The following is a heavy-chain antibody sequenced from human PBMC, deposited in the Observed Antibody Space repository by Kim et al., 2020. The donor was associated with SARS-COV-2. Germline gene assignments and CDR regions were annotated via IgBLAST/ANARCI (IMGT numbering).Heavy chain of an antibody. CDR2: IYPGDSDT. CDR1: GYSFTSYW. CDR3: ARHLGEMVSIAVAGPYYYYGMDV. Sequence: GESLKISCKGSGYSFTSYWIGWVRQMPGKGLEWMGIIYPGDSDTRYSPSFQGQVTISADKSISTAYLQWSSLKASDTAMYYCARHLGEMVSIAVAGPYYYYGMDVWGQGTTVTVSS. V-gene: IGHV5-51*01. J-gene: IGHJ6*02. D-gene: IGHD6-19*01.